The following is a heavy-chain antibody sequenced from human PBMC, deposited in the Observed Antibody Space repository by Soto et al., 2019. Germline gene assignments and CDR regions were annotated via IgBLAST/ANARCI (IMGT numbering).Heavy chain of an antibody. V-gene: IGHV1-69*08. Sequence: QVQLVQSGAEVKKPGSSVKVSCKASGGTFSSYTISWVRQAPGQVLEWMGRIIPLLGIANYAQKFQGRVTITADKSTSTAYMELSSLRSEDAAVYYCARDRRGLPWGQGTLVTVSS. CDR1: GGTFSSYT. CDR2: IIPLLGIA. CDR3: ARDRRGLP. D-gene: IGHD3-10*01. J-gene: IGHJ5*02.